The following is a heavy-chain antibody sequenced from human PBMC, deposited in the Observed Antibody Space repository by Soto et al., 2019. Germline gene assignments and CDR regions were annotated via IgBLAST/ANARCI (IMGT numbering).Heavy chain of an antibody. CDR3: ARDLGRRVGYGLEV. D-gene: IGHD7-27*01. J-gene: IGHJ6*02. CDR2: IKWDASEK. V-gene: IGHV3-7*01. Sequence: GGSLRLSCAASGFTFGSYWMSWVRQAPGKGPEWLATIKWDASEKKYVDSVKGRFTTSRDNAKNALYLQMDSLRAEDTAVYYCARDLGRRVGYGLEVWGQGTKVTVSS. CDR1: GFTFGSYW.